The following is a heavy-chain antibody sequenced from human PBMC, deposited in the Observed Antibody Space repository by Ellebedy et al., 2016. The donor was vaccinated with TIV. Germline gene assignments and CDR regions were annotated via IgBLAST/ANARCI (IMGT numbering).Heavy chain of an antibody. V-gene: IGHV3-74*01. D-gene: IGHD2-15*01. J-gene: IGHJ3*02. CDR1: GFTFSSSW. CDR3: ARVYFSGATCPAAFDI. Sequence: PGGSLRLSCAASGFTFSSSWVHWVRQVPGEGLVWVSRIGSDGIGTSYAASVKGRFTISRDNAKNTLFLQMNSLRAEDTALYYCARVYFSGATCPAAFDIWGQGTMFTVSS. CDR2: IGSDGIGT.